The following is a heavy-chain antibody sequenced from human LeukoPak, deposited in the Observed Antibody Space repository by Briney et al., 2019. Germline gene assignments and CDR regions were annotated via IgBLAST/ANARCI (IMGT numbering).Heavy chain of an antibody. CDR1: GGSISSHY. CDR3: ARALAARPPAYYYYYYYMDV. D-gene: IGHD6-6*01. V-gene: IGHV4-59*11. J-gene: IGHJ6*03. Sequence: SETLSLTCTVSGGSISSHYWSWIRQPPGKGLEWIGYIYYSGSTNYNPSLKSRVTISVDTSKNQFSLKLSSVTAADTAVYYCARALAARPPAYYYYYYYMDVWGKGTTVTVSS. CDR2: IYYSGST.